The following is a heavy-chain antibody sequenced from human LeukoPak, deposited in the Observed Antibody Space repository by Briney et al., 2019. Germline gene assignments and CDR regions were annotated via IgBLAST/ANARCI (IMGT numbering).Heavy chain of an antibody. V-gene: IGHV3-7*04. Sequence: GGSLRLSCAASGFXFSTYWISWVRQAPGKGLEWAANIKQDGSEKNHVDSVKGRFTISRDNAKNSLYLQMNSLRAEDTAVYYCARGLLAAAGIDYWGQGALVTVSS. CDR2: IKQDGSEK. CDR1: GFXFSTYW. J-gene: IGHJ4*02. D-gene: IGHD6-13*01. CDR3: ARGLLAAAGIDY.